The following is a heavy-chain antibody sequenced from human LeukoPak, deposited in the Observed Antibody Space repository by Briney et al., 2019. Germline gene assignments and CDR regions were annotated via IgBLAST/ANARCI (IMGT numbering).Heavy chain of an antibody. Sequence: GGSLRLSCAASGFTFSSYGMHWVRQAPGKGLEWVAVIWYDGSNKYYADSVKGRFTISRDNSKKTLYLQMNSLRAEDTAVYYCARDVRGHGDYHFDYWGQGALVSVCS. CDR2: IWYDGSNK. D-gene: IGHD4-17*01. CDR1: GFTFSSYG. CDR3: ARDVRGHGDYHFDY. J-gene: IGHJ4*02. V-gene: IGHV3-33*08.